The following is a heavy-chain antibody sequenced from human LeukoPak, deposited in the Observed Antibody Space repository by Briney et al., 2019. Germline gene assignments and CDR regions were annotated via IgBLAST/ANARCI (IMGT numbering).Heavy chain of an antibody. Sequence: PSETLSLTCTVSGGSISSYYWSWIRQPPGKGLEWIGYIYYSGSTNYNPSLKSRVTISVDTSKNQFSLKLSFVTAADTAVYYCARDSGWNDAFDIWGQGTMVTVSS. CDR2: IYYSGST. D-gene: IGHD1-1*01. CDR3: ARDSGWNDAFDI. CDR1: GGSISSYY. V-gene: IGHV4-59*01. J-gene: IGHJ3*02.